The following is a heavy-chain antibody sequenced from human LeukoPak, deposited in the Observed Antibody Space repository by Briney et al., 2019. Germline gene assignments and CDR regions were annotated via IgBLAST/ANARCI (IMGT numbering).Heavy chain of an antibody. J-gene: IGHJ4*02. V-gene: IGHV1-2*02. CDR3: AKEGGGLDY. CDR1: GYMVTGYH. D-gene: IGHD3-16*01. CDR2: ISLNSGGP. Sequence: ASGRVSCTASGYMVTGYHMHWVRQAPGQGLEWMGWISLNSGGPSYAQTFEGTVTTTRDPSISTAYMELSRLRSADTAVYYCAKEGGGLDYWGQGTLVTVSS.